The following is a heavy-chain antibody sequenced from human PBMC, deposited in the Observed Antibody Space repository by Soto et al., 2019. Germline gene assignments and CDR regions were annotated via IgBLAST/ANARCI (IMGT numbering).Heavy chain of an antibody. D-gene: IGHD4-17*01. CDR1: GFPFSSYW. J-gene: IGHJ6*03. V-gene: IGHV3-74*01. Sequence: PGGSLRLSCAASGFPFSSYWMHWVRQAPGKGLVWVSRINSDGSSTSYADSVKGRFTISRDNAKNTLYLQMNSLRAEDTAVYYCAREVSDDYGDYNYYYYYMDVWGKGTTVTVSS. CDR3: AREVSDDYGDYNYYYYYMDV. CDR2: INSDGSST.